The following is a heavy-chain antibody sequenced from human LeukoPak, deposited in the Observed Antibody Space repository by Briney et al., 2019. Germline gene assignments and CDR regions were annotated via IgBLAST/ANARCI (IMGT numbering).Heavy chain of an antibody. CDR3: AKDQGYGGYYFDY. CDR1: GFTFSSSA. Sequence: PGGSLRLSCAASGFTFSSSAMHWVRQAPDKGLEWVAVISYDGSNKYYADSVKGRFTISRDNSKNTLYLQMNSLRAEDTAVYYCAKDQGYGGYYFDYWGQGTLVTVSS. D-gene: IGHD5-18*01. CDR2: ISYDGSNK. J-gene: IGHJ4*02. V-gene: IGHV3-30-3*01.